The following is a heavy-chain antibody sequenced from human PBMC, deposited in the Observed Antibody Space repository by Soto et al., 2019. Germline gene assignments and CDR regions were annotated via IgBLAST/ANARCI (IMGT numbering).Heavy chain of an antibody. CDR1: GFTFGSYG. Sequence: EVQLLQSGGGLVQPGGSLRLSCAASGFTFGSYGMTWVRPAPGKVLGWVSSFSDSGASTYYSDSVRGRFTISRDNSKSTVVLQMNSLRVEDTAVDYCAKDRKGRGHDYWGQGTLVTVSS. CDR3: AKDRKGRGHDY. D-gene: IGHD3-10*01. CDR2: FSDSGAST. J-gene: IGHJ4*02. V-gene: IGHV3-23*01.